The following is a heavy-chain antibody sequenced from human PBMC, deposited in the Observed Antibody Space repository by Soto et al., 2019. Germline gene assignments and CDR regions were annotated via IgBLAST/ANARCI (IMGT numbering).Heavy chain of an antibody. J-gene: IGHJ4*02. CDR2: ISGSGGRT. V-gene: IGHV3-23*01. Sequence: GGSLRLSCAASGFTFSTYSMNWVRQAPGKGLEWVSSISGSGGRTYYAESVKGRFTISRDNSKNTLFLQMNSLRADDTAAYYCPKGGYNDYFDYWGQGILVTVPQ. CDR3: PKGGYNDYFDY. CDR1: GFTFSTYS. D-gene: IGHD5-12*01.